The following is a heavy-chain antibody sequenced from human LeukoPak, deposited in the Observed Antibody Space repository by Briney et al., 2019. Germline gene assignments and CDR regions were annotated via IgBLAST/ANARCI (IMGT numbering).Heavy chain of an antibody. Sequence: GGSLRLSCAASGFTFSSYWMHWVRQAPGKGLVWVSRINSDGSSTSYADSVKGRFTISRDNAKNTLYLQMNSLRAEDTAVYYCARVGALRYFDWLLSPRDYYYYDMDVWGQGTTVTVSS. CDR1: GFTFSSYW. D-gene: IGHD3-9*01. CDR3: ARVGALRYFDWLLSPRDYYYYDMDV. V-gene: IGHV3-74*01. CDR2: INSDGSST. J-gene: IGHJ6*02.